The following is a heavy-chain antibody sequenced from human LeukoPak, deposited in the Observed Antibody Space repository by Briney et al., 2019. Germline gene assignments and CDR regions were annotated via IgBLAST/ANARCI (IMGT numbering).Heavy chain of an antibody. CDR3: ARRIIVVVPAAPPDGMDV. CDR2: IYYSGST. J-gene: IGHJ6*02. D-gene: IGHD2-2*01. V-gene: IGHV4-59*12. Sequence: SETLSLTCTVSGGSISSYYWSWIRQPPGKGLEWIGYIYYSGSTYYNPSLKSRVTISVDTSKNQFSLKLSSVTAADTAVYYCARRIIVVVPAAPPDGMDVWGQGTTVTVSS. CDR1: GGSISSYY.